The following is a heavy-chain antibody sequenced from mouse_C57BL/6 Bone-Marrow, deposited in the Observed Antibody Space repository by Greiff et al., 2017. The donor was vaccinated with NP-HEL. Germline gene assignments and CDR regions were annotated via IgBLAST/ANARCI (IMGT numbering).Heavy chain of an antibody. J-gene: IGHJ2*01. D-gene: IGHD1-1*01. CDR3: ATTVVATHYFDY. V-gene: IGHV1-50*01. Sequence: QVQLQQPGAELVKPGASVKLSCKASGYTFTSYWMQWVKQRPGPGLEWIGELDPSDSYTHYNQKFKGKATLTVDTSSSTAYMQLSSLTSEDSAVYYCATTVVATHYFDYWGQGTTLTVSS. CDR1: GYTFTSYW. CDR2: LDPSDSYT.